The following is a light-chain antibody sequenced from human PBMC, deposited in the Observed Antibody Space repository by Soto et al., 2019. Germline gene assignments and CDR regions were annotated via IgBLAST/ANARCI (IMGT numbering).Light chain of an antibody. J-gene: IGKJ1*01. CDR3: QQYETFSGT. V-gene: IGKV1-5*01. CDR2: DSS. Sequence: DIQMTQSPSTLSASVGDRVTITCRASQSISSWLAWYQQKPGKAPKFLIYDSSNLESGVPSRFSGSGSGTKFTLTIASLQPDDFATYYCQQYETFSGTFGPGTKVDIK. CDR1: QSISSW.